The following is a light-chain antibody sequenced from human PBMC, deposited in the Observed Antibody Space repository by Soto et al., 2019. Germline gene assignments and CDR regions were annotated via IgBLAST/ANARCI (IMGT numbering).Light chain of an antibody. J-gene: IGKJ1*01. CDR2: KAS. CDR1: QTISSW. CDR3: QHYNSYSEA. V-gene: IGKV1-5*03. Sequence: DIQMTQPPSTLSGSVGDRVTIACRASQTISSWLAWYQQKPGKAPKLLIYKASTLKSGVPSRFSGSGSGTEFTLTISSLQPDDFETYYCQHYNSYSEAFGQGTKVDIX.